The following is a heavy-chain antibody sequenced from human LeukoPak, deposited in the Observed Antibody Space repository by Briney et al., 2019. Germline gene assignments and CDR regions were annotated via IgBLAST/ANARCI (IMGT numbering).Heavy chain of an antibody. V-gene: IGHV3-7*03. D-gene: IGHD3-10*01. J-gene: IGHJ1*01. CDR2: IKQDGSEK. Sequence: PGGSLRLSCAASGFTFSDHYMDWVRQAPGKGLEWVANIKQDGSEKYYVDSVKGRFTISRDNAKNSLYLQMNSLRAEDTAVYYCASRVAGYFQHWGQGTLVTVSS. CDR3: ASRVAGYFQH. CDR1: GFTFSDHY.